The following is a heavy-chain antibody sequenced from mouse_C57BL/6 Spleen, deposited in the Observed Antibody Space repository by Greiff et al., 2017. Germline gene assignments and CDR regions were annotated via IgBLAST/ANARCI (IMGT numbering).Heavy chain of an antibody. D-gene: IGHD1-1*01. CDR1: GYTFTSYG. CDR2: ISPRSGNT. CDR3: ARFTTVVAPYAMDY. Sequence: QVQLQQSGAELARPGASVKLSCKASGYTFTSYGISWVKQRTGQGLEWIGEISPRSGNTYYNEKFKGKATLTADKSSSTAYMELRSLTSEDSAVYFCARFTTVVAPYAMDYWGQGTSVTVSS. J-gene: IGHJ4*01. V-gene: IGHV1-81*01.